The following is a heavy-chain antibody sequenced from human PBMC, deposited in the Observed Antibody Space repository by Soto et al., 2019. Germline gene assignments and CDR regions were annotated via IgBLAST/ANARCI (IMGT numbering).Heavy chain of an antibody. CDR1: GYSFGRYG. CDR2: ISPHNGST. Sequence: QAQLVQSGAELKKPGASVKVSCKASGYSFGRYGISWVRQAPGQGLEWMGWISPHNGSTKYPQKPQGRVTMTSDTATSTAFMELRSLRFDDTAMYYCARDLEALYASGKSYYVVDVWGQGTMVTVSS. J-gene: IGHJ6*01. V-gene: IGHV1-18*01. D-gene: IGHD3-10*02. CDR3: ARDLEALYASGKSYYVVDV.